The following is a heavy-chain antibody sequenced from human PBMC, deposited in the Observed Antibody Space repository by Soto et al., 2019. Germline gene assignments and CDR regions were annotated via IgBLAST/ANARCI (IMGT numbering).Heavy chain of an antibody. CDR3: AKKGVLRFLEWSHYYYYMDV. Sequence: GGSLRLSCAASGFTFSSYGMHWVRQAPGKGLEWVAVISYDGSNKYYADSVKGRFTISRDNSKNTLYLQMNSLRAEDTAVYYCAKKGVLRFLEWSHYYYYMDVWGKGTTVTVSS. D-gene: IGHD3-3*01. J-gene: IGHJ6*03. V-gene: IGHV3-30*18. CDR1: GFTFSSYG. CDR2: ISYDGSNK.